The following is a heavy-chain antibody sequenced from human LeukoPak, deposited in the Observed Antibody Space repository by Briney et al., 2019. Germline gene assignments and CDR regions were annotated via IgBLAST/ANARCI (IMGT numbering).Heavy chain of an antibody. J-gene: IGHJ4*02. Sequence: ASVKVSCKASGGTFSSYAISWVRQAPGQGLEWMGGIIPIFGTANYAQKFQGRVTITADESTSTAYMELSGLRSEDTAVYYCARLVGTYYYDSSGYYYFDYWGQGTLVTVSS. CDR3: ARLVGTYYYDSSGYYYFDY. V-gene: IGHV1-69*13. CDR2: IIPIFGTA. CDR1: GGTFSSYA. D-gene: IGHD3-22*01.